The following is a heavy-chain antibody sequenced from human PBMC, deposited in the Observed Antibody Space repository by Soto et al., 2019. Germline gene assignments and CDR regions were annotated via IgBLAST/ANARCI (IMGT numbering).Heavy chain of an antibody. D-gene: IGHD6-19*01. Sequence: SGPTLVNPTETLTLTCTVSGFSLSNARMGVSWIRQPPGKALEWLAHIFSNDEKSYSTSLKSRLTISKDTSKSQVVLTMTNMDPVDTATYYCARGIAVAGKFRSGTPVLIFDYWGQGTLVTVSS. CDR3: ARGIAVAGKFRSGTPVLIFDY. CDR1: GFSLSNARMG. J-gene: IGHJ4*02. V-gene: IGHV2-26*01. CDR2: IFSNDEK.